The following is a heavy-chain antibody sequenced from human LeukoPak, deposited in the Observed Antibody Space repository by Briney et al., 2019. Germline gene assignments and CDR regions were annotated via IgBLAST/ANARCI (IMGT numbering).Heavy chain of an antibody. J-gene: IGHJ6*02. CDR1: GYTFTGYY. CDR3: AREDIVVVPAAKVVYYYGMDV. CDR2: INPNSGGT. V-gene: IGHV1-2*02. Sequence: ASVKVSCKASGYTFTGYYMHWVRQAPGQGLEWMGWINPNSGGTNYAQKFQGRVTMTRGTSISTAYMELSRLRSDDTAVYYCAREDIVVVPAAKVVYYYGMDVWGQGTTVTVSS. D-gene: IGHD2-2*01.